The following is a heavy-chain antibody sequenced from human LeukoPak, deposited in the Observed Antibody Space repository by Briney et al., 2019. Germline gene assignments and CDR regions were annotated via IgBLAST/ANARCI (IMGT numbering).Heavy chain of an antibody. Sequence: PSETLSLTCAISGDSVSSNIAAWNWIRQSPSRGLEWLGRTYYRRSKWYNDYALSVKSRIIINPDTFKNQFSLQLNSVSPEDTAVYYCARDLDGGWLDFDYWGQGTLVTVSS. CDR1: GDSVSSNIAA. CDR3: ARDLDGGWLDFDY. J-gene: IGHJ4*02. CDR2: TYYRRSKWYN. V-gene: IGHV6-1*01. D-gene: IGHD6-19*01.